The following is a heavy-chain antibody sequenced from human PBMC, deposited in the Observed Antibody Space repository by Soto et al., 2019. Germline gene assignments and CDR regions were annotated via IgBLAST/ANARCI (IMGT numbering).Heavy chain of an antibody. V-gene: IGHV3-11*01. J-gene: IGHJ2*01. Sequence: QVHLVESGGGLVKPGGSLRLSCAGAGFTVSDYYMSWIRHAPGKGLEWVSYISSSGSNIYYADSVKGRFTISRDNAQNSLYLQMNTLSAEDTAVYYCARRWSCASSSVRCYGRYFDLWGRGTLVTVSS. D-gene: IGHD3-16*01. CDR2: ISSSGSNI. CDR3: ARRWSCASSSVRCYGRYFDL. CDR1: GFTVSDYY.